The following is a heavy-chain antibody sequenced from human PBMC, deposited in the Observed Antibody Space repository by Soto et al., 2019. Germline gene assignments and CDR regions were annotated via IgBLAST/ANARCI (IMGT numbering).Heavy chain of an antibody. CDR1: GYTLTELF. D-gene: IGHD3-16*02. CDR2: FDPEDGET. J-gene: IGHJ4*02. CDR3: ATLMITFGGVIEPIFLY. Sequence: ASVKVSCKVSGYTLTELFMHWVRQAPGKGLEWMGGFDPEDGETIYAQKFQGRVTMTEDTSTDTAYMELSSLRSEDTAVYYCATLMITFGGVIEPIFLYWGQGTLVTVSS. V-gene: IGHV1-24*01.